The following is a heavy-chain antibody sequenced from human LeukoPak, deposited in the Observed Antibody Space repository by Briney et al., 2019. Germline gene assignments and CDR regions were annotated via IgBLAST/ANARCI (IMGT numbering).Heavy chain of an antibody. CDR2: INPSGGST. J-gene: IGHJ4*02. Sequence: ASVKVSCKASGYTFTSYYMHWVRQAPGQGLEWMGIINPSGGSTSYAQKFQGRVTVTRDTSTSTVYMELSSLRSEDTAVYYCARGGWVRGITMIVVAGLDFDYWGQGTLVTVSS. CDR3: ARGGWVRGITMIVVAGLDFDY. V-gene: IGHV1-46*01. D-gene: IGHD3-22*01. CDR1: GYTFTSYY.